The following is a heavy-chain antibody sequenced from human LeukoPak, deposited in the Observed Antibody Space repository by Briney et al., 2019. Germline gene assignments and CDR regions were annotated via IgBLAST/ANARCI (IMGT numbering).Heavy chain of an antibody. CDR1: GYTFTSYD. CDR2: MNANSGNT. V-gene: IGHV1-8*01. J-gene: IGHJ4*02. D-gene: IGHD3-10*01. CDR3: ARVDGSGSYYNRLTY. Sequence: ASVKVSCQASGYTFTSYDINWVRQATGQGLEWMGWMNANSGNTGYAQKFQGRVTMTRNTSISTAYMELSSLRSEDTAVYYCARVDGSGSYYNRLTYWGQGTLVTVSS.